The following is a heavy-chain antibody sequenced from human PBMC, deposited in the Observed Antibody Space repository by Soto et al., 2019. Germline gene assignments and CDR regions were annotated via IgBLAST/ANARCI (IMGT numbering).Heavy chain of an antibody. Sequence: ASVKVSCTASGYTFTSNAMHWVRQAPGQRLEWMGWINAGNGNTKYSQKFQGRVTITRDTSASTAYMELSSLRSEDTAVYYCATGIAYSSSSYFDYWGQGTLVTVSS. CDR3: ATGIAYSSSSYFDY. J-gene: IGHJ4*02. CDR2: INAGNGNT. V-gene: IGHV1-3*01. D-gene: IGHD6-6*01. CDR1: GYTFTSNA.